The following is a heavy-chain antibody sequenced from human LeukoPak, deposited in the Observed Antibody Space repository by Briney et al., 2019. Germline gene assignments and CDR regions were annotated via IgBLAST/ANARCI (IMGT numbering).Heavy chain of an antibody. V-gene: IGHV1-69*06. Sequence: SVKVSCKASGYTFTSYYMHWVRQAPGQGLEWMGGIIPIFGTANYAQKFQGRVTITADKSTSTAYMELSSLRSEDTAVYYCARDAGHSSSWYNWFDPWGQGTLVTVSS. CDR1: GYTFTSYY. J-gene: IGHJ5*02. CDR3: ARDAGHSSSWYNWFDP. CDR2: IIPIFGTA. D-gene: IGHD6-13*01.